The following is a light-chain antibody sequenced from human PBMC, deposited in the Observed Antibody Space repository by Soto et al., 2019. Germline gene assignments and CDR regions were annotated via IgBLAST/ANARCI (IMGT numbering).Light chain of an antibody. CDR3: QQYHTWPIT. V-gene: IGKV3D-15*01. Sequence: EIVMTQSPATLSVSPGEGATLSCRASQSVSDNLAWYQQKPGQAPRLLIYGASTRATVIPARFSGSGSGTESTLTISSLQSEDCAIYYCQQYHTWPITFGGGTKVDIK. J-gene: IGKJ4*01. CDR2: GAS. CDR1: QSVSDN.